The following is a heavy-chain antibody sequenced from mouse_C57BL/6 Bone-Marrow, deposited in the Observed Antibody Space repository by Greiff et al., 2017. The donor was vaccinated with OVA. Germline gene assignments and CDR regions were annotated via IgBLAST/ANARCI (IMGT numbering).Heavy chain of an antibody. CDR2: ISYSGST. CDR1: GYSITSGYD. J-gene: IGHJ2*01. V-gene: IGHV3-1*01. Sequence: VQLQQSGPGMVKPSQSLSLTCTVTGYSITSGYDWHWIRHFPGNKLEWMGYISYSGSTNYNQSLKSRISITHDTSKNHFFLKLNSVTTEDTATYNCARELRFYYFDYWGQGATLTVSS. CDR3: ARELRFYYFDY. D-gene: IGHD1-1*01.